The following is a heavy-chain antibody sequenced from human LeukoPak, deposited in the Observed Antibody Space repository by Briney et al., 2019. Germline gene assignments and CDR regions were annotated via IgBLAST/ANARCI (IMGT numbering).Heavy chain of an antibody. V-gene: IGHV3-30*02. CDR2: IRYDGSNK. CDR1: GFTFSSYG. D-gene: IGHD3-10*01. CDR3: ATLMVRGVIISYYFDY. Sequence: GGSVRLSCAASGFTFSSYGMHWVRQAPGKGLEWVAFIRYDGSNKYYADSVKGRFTISRDNSKNTLYLQMNSLRAEDTAVYYCATLMVRGVIISYYFDYWGQGTLVTVSS. J-gene: IGHJ4*02.